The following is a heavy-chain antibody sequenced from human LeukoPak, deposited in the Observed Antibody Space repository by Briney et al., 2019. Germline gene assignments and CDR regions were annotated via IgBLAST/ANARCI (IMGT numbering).Heavy chain of an antibody. D-gene: IGHD3-16*02. CDR2: ISGSGGST. Sequence: QTGGSLRLSCAASGFTFSSYAMSWVRQAPGKGLEWVSAISGSGGSTYYADSVKGRFTISRDNSKNTLYLQMNSLRAEDTAVYYCAKGETYYDYVWGSYRPDHFDYWGQGTLVTVSS. V-gene: IGHV3-23*01. CDR1: GFTFSSYA. J-gene: IGHJ4*02. CDR3: AKGETYYDYVWGSYRPDHFDY.